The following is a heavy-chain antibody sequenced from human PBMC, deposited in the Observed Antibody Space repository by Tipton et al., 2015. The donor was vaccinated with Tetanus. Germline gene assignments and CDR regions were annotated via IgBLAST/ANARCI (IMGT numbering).Heavy chain of an antibody. CDR2: ISISSRYI. V-gene: IGHV3-21*01. CDR1: GFTLSRYT. Sequence: SLRLSCAASGFTLSRYTLNWVRQAPGKGLEWVSSISISSRYIYYADSVKGRFTISRDNSKNSLYLQMISLRAEDTAVYYCARGMAEASNCGGDCYSVYWGQGTLVTVS. D-gene: IGHD2-21*02. CDR3: ARGMAEASNCGGDCYSVY. J-gene: IGHJ4*02.